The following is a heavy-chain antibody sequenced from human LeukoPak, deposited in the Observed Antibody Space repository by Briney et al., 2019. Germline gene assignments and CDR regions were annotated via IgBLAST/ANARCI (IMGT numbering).Heavy chain of an antibody. CDR1: GGSISSYY. J-gene: IGHJ6*02. Sequence: SETLSLTCTVSGGSISSYYWSWIRQPPGKGREWIGYIYYSGSTNYNPSLKSRVTISVDTPKNQFSLKLSSVTAADTAVYYCARGRTLGYWSGYPRYGMDVWGQGTTVTVSS. V-gene: IGHV4-59*08. D-gene: IGHD3-3*01. CDR2: IYYSGST. CDR3: ARGRTLGYWSGYPRYGMDV.